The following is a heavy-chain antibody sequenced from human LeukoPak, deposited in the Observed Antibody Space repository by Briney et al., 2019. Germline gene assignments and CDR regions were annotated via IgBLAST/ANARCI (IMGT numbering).Heavy chain of an antibody. Sequence: SETLSLTCTVSGGSISSGSYYWSWIRQPAGEGLEWIGRIYTSGSTNYNPSLKSRVTISVDTSKNQSSLKLSSVTAADTAVYYCASELAGIFDYWGQGTLVTVSS. V-gene: IGHV4-61*02. CDR1: GGSISSGSYY. CDR3: ASELAGIFDY. CDR2: IYTSGST. D-gene: IGHD3-10*01. J-gene: IGHJ4*02.